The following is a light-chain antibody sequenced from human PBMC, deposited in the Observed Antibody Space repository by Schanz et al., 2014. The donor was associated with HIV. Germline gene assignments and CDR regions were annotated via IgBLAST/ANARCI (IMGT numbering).Light chain of an antibody. CDR1: SSNIGSNA. CDR2: NSY. J-gene: IGLJ3*02. Sequence: QSVLTQPPSASGTPGQRVTISCSVSSSNIGSNAVNWFQHLPGTAPKLLIYNSYHRPSGVPDRFSGSGSGTSASLAISGLQSDDEADYYCATWDDSLDGWVFGGGTKLT. CDR3: ATWDDSLDGWV. V-gene: IGLV1-44*01.